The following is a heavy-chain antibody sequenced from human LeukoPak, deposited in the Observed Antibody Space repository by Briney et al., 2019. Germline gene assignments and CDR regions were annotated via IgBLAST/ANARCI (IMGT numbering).Heavy chain of an antibody. CDR1: GGSISSHY. D-gene: IGHD2/OR15-2a*01. Sequence: PSETLSLTCTVSGGSISSHYWSWIRQPPGKGLEWIGYIYYSGSTNYNPSLKSRVTISVDTSKNQFSLKLSSVTAADTAVYYCARDFFPMGYYGGEDYWGQGTLVTVSS. CDR3: ARDFFPMGYYGGEDY. CDR2: IYYSGST. V-gene: IGHV4-59*11. J-gene: IGHJ4*02.